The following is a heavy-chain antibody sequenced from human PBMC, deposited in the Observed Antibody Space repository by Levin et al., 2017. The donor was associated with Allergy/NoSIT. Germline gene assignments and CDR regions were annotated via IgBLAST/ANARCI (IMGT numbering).Heavy chain of an antibody. CDR3: ARGGVPLELARYYFDY. J-gene: IGHJ4*02. Sequence: KISCKASGGTFSSYAISWVRQAPGQGLEWMGGIIPIFGTANYAQKFQGRVTITADESTSTAYMELSSLRSEDTAVYYCARGGVPLELARYYFDYWGQGTLVTVSS. CDR1: GGTFSSYA. V-gene: IGHV1-69*01. CDR2: IIPIFGTA. D-gene: IGHD2-8*02.